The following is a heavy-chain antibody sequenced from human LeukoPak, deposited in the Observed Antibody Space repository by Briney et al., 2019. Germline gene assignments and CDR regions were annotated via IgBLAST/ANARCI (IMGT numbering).Heavy chain of an antibody. Sequence: GRSLRLSCAASGFTFDDYAMHWVRQAPGKGLEWVSGISWNSGSIGYADSVKGRFTISRDNAKNSLYLQMNSLRAEDTAVYYCARDLHCSSTSCYTFDYWGQGTLVTVSS. CDR3: ARDLHCSSTSCYTFDY. V-gene: IGHV3-9*01. CDR2: ISWNSGSI. D-gene: IGHD2-2*02. J-gene: IGHJ4*02. CDR1: GFTFDDYA.